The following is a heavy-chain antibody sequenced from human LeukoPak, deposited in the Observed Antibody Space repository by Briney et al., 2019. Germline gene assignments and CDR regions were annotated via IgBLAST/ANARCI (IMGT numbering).Heavy chain of an antibody. CDR3: ARDSLYSGGFSEFGY. CDR2: ISGSGGYT. J-gene: IGHJ4*02. CDR1: GFRFSNYA. D-gene: IGHD1-26*01. V-gene: IGHV3-23*01. Sequence: GGSLRLSCAASGFRFSNYAMSWVRQAPGKGLEWVSSISGSGGYTYYSHSVEGRFTISRDSSKNTLYLEMNNLRAEDTAVYFCARDSLYSGGFSEFGYWGQGALVTVSS.